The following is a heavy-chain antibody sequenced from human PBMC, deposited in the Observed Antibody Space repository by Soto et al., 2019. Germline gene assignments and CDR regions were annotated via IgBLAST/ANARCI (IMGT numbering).Heavy chain of an antibody. CDR2: INWNSGSI. D-gene: IGHD2-2*02. CDR1: GFTFDDYV. J-gene: IGHJ4*01. V-gene: IGHV3-9*01. CDR3: AKGVRKPGAIKGWGYYLDQ. Sequence: EVQLVESGGGLVQPGRPLRLSCAASGFTFDDYVMHWVRQAPGKGLEWVSGINWNSGSIDYAGSVKGRFTISRDNAKNSLYLQMNSLRAEDTALYYCAKGVRKPGAIKGWGYYLDQWGQEPWSPSPQ.